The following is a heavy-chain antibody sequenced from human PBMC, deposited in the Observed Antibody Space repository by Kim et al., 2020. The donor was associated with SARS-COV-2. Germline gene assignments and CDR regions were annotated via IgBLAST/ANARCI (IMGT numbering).Heavy chain of an antibody. CDR3: TRDWGSGNCY. Sequence: GGSLRLSCAASGFTFSSYDMTWVRQAPGKGLEYVSSISATGGHTFYAGSVKGRFTISRDNSRSTLYLQMNSLRADDTALYYCTRDWGSGNCYSGQGSLVTVSS. D-gene: IGHD3-16*01. CDR2: ISATGGHT. CDR1: GFTFSSYD. J-gene: IGHJ4*02. V-gene: IGHV3-23*01.